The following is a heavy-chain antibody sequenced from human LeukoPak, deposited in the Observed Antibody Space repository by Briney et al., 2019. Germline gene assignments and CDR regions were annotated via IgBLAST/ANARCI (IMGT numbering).Heavy chain of an antibody. CDR3: ARYDYGDYVFDY. CDR2: IYYSGST. J-gene: IGHJ4*02. D-gene: IGHD4-17*01. V-gene: IGHV4-59*01. Sequence: SETLSLTCTVSGGSISSYYWSWIRQPPGKGLEWIGYIYYSGSTNYNPSLKSRVTISVDTSKNRFSLKLSSVTAADTAVYYCARYDYGDYVFDYWGQGTLVTVSS. CDR1: GGSISSYY.